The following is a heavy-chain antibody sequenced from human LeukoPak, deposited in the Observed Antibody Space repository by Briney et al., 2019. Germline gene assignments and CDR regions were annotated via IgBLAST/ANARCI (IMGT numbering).Heavy chain of an antibody. V-gene: IGHV3-48*01. Sequence: PGGSLRLSCAASGFTFGAYSMNWVRQAPGKGLEWISYIGISSGNTKYADSVKGRFTISGDKAKNSLYLQMNSLRVEDTAVYYCARDYKYAFDNWGQGTLVTVSS. J-gene: IGHJ4*02. CDR1: GFTFGAYS. CDR3: ARDYKYAFDN. CDR2: IGISSGNT. D-gene: IGHD5-24*01.